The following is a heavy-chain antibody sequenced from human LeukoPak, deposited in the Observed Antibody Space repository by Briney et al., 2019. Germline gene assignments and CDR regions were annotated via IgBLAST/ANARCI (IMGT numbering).Heavy chain of an antibody. J-gene: IGHJ4*02. D-gene: IGHD3-3*01. Sequence: SETLSLTCAVYGGSFSGYYWSWIRQPPGKGLEWIGEINHSGSTNYNPSLKSRVTISVATSKNQFSLKLSSVTAADTAVYYCARGATRGRITIFGVVITHREPYYFDYWGQGTLVTVSS. CDR2: INHSGST. CDR3: ARGATRGRITIFGVVITHREPYYFDY. V-gene: IGHV4-34*01. CDR1: GGSFSGYY.